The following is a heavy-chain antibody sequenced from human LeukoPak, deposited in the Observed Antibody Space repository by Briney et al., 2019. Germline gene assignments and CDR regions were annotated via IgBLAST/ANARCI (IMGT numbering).Heavy chain of an antibody. CDR1: GYTFTSYD. Sequence: PEASVKVSCKASGYTFTSYDINWVRQATGQGLEWMGWMNPNSGNTGYAQKFQGRVTITRNTSISTAYMELSSLRSEDTAVYYCAREGKDGYNDAFDIWGQGTMVPVSS. CDR3: AREGKDGYNDAFDI. CDR2: MNPNSGNT. D-gene: IGHD5-24*01. J-gene: IGHJ3*02. V-gene: IGHV1-8*03.